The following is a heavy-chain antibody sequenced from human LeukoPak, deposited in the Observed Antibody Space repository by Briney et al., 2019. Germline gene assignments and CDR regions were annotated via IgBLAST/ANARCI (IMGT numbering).Heavy chain of an antibody. V-gene: IGHV3-30*04. CDR1: GSTFSHYA. J-gene: IGHJ4*02. D-gene: IGHD3-22*01. CDR2: IGHDGADK. Sequence: GGSLRLSCAASGSTFSHYALHWVRQAPGKGLEWVALIGHDGADKYYADSVKGRFLISRDNSKNMLFLQMNSLIIEDTAVYYCARNSDYYDYSPQSVWGQGTLVTVS. CDR3: ARNSDYYDYSPQSV.